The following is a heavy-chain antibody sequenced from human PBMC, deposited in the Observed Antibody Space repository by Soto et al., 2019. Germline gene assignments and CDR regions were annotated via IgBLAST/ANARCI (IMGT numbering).Heavy chain of an antibody. CDR1: GGSISSGGYY. CDR2: IYYSGST. V-gene: IGHV4-31*03. Sequence: SETLSLTCTVSGGSISSGGYYWSWIRQHPGKGLEWIGYIYYSGSTYYNPSLKSRVTISVDTSKNQFSLKLSSVTAADTAVYYCASGIDCSSTSCRDYWGQGTLVTVSS. J-gene: IGHJ4*02. D-gene: IGHD2-2*01. CDR3: ASGIDCSSTSCRDY.